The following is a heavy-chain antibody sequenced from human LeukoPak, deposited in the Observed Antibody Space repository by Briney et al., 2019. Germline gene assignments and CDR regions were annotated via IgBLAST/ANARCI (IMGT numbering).Heavy chain of an antibody. CDR1: GFTFDDYA. J-gene: IGHJ6*04. Sequence: GRSLRLSCAASGFTFDDYAMHWVRQAPGKGLEWVSTISGGAGTTYYADSVKGRFTISRDNSENTLHLQMNNLRAEDSALYYCAKRPPASGWSAMDVWGKGTTVTVSS. CDR3: AKRPPASGWSAMDV. CDR2: ISGGAGTT. D-gene: IGHD6-19*01. V-gene: IGHV3-23*01.